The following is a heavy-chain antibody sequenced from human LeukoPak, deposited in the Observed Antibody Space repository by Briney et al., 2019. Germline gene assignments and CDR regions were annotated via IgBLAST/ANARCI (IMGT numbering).Heavy chain of an antibody. D-gene: IGHD3-10*01. Sequence: GGSLRLSCEASGFTFSNAWMTWVRQAPGKGLEWVGRIKSETDGGTTDYAAPVKGRFTISRDDSKNTLYLQMNSLKTEDTAVYYCTTDPQNYYGSGSRIRKVDYWGQGTLVTVSS. V-gene: IGHV3-15*01. J-gene: IGHJ4*02. CDR3: TTDPQNYYGSGSRIRKVDY. CDR1: GFTFSNAW. CDR2: IKSETDGGTT.